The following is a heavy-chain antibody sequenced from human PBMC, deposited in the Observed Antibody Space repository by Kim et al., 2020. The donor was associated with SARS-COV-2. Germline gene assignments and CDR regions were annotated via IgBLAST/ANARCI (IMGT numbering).Heavy chain of an antibody. CDR1: GFTFSSYW. V-gene: IGHV3-7*01. Sequence: GGSLRLSCAASGFTFSSYWMSWVRQAPGKGLEWVANIKQDGSEKYYVDSVKGRFTISRDNAKNSLYLQMNSLRAEDTAVYYCARDRLKLELLNYYYYMDVWGKGTTVTVSS. CDR3: ARDRLKLELLNYYYYMDV. D-gene: IGHD1-7*01. J-gene: IGHJ6*03. CDR2: IKQDGSEK.